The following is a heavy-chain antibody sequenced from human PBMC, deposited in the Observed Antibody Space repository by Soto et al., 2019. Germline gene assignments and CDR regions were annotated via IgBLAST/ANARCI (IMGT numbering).Heavy chain of an antibody. CDR2: IYYSGSI. J-gene: IGHJ6*02. V-gene: IGHV4-30-4*01. CDR1: GSSINSGDYY. Sequence: PSETLSLTCTVSGSSINSGDYYWSWIRQPTGKGLEWIGYIYYSGSIFYNPSLKSRVTISVDTSKNQFSLKLSSGPAAHTCVYYCARDDCRRTRCSYYYGMDVWGQGTTVTVSS. D-gene: IGHD2-2*01. CDR3: ARDDCRRTRCSYYYGMDV.